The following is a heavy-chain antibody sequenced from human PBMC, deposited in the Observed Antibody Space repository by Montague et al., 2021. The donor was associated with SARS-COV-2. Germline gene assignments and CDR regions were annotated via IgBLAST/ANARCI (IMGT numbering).Heavy chain of an antibody. V-gene: IGHV4-34*01. CDR1: GGSFSGYS. CDR2: INHSGST. D-gene: IGHD3-10*01. CDR3: ARVRYYGSCIYLGMDV. Sequence: SETLSLTCAVYGGSFSGYSWCWIRQPQGTGMELIGEINHSGSTNSNPSLKSRVTISVDTSKNQFSLKLSSVTAADTAVYYCARVRYYGSCIYLGMDVWGQGTTVTVSS. J-gene: IGHJ6*02.